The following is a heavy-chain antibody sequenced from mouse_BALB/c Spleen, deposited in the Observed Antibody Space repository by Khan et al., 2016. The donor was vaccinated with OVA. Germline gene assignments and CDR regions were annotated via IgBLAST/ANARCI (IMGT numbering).Heavy chain of an antibody. J-gene: IGHJ3*01. CDR3: ARRNYFGYTFAY. CDR1: GYTFTDYY. D-gene: IGHD1-2*01. CDR2: ISPGSGDT. V-gene: IGHV1-77*01. Sequence: QVQLQQSGAELARPGASVKLSCKASGYTFTDYYINWVKQRTGQGLEWIGEISPGSGDTYYNERFKGKATLTADKSSSTASMQLSSLPSEASAVYFCARRNYFGYTFAYWGQGTLVTVSA.